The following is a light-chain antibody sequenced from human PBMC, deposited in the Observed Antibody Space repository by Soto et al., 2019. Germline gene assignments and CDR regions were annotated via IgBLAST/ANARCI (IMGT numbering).Light chain of an antibody. CDR3: AAWDDSLNGYV. CDR2: NYN. V-gene: IGLV1-44*01. Sequence: QPVLTQSPSASGTPGQRVTISCSGSSSNIGSNGANWYQQLPGAAPKLLIYNYNQRPSGVPDRFSGSQSGTSASLAISGLQSGDEADYYCAAWDDSLNGYVFGIGTKLTVL. CDR1: SSNIGSNG. J-gene: IGLJ1*01.